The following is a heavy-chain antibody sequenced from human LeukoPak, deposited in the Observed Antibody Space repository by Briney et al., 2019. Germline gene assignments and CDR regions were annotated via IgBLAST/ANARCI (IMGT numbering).Heavy chain of an antibody. CDR2: ISGSGGST. J-gene: IGHJ4*02. CDR3: AKDKVAGPTSRFDY. CDR1: GFTFSSYA. D-gene: IGHD6-19*01. Sequence: PGGSLRLSCAASGFTFSSYAMSWVRQAPGKGLEWVSAISGSGGSTYYADSVKGRFTISRDNPKNTLYLQMNSLRAEDTAVYYCAKDKVAGPTSRFDYWGQGTLVTVSS. V-gene: IGHV3-23*01.